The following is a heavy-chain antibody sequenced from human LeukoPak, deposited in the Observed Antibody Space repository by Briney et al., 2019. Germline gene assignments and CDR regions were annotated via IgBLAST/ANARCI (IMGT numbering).Heavy chain of an antibody. CDR2: IKQEGSEK. CDR1: GFTFRRYW. D-gene: IGHD4-17*01. Sequence: GGSLRLSCAASGFTFRRYWMSWVRQAPGKGLEWVANIKQEGSEKYYVDSVKGRFIISRDNAKNSLFLQMNSVTAEDTAVYFCARGVDGHGDSDYSYYYGVDVWGQGPTVTVSS. V-gene: IGHV3-7*04. CDR3: ARGVDGHGDSDYSYYYGVDV. J-gene: IGHJ6*02.